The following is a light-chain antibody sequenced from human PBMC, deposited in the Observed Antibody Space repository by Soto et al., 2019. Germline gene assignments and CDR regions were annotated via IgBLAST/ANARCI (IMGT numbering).Light chain of an antibody. J-gene: IGLJ2*01. CDR3: AAWDDSLNAVV. CDR1: SSNVGSHT. Sequence: QSALTQPPSASGTPGQRVTISCSGSSSNVGSHTVNWYQQLPGTAPKLLIYSKNQRPSGVPDRFSGSKSGTSASLAISGLRSEDEADYFCAAWDDSLNAVVFGGGTKGTVL. V-gene: IGLV1-44*01. CDR2: SKN.